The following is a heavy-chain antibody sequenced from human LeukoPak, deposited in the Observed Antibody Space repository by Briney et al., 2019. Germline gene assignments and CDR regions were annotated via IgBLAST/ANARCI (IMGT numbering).Heavy chain of an antibody. CDR3: ARPPSRGYSSSFEY. CDR1: GYSFPTYC. D-gene: IGHD2-2*03. V-gene: IGHV5-51*01. Sequence: GESLKISCKGSGYSFPTYCIAWVRQMPGKGLEWMGIIYPDESNIRYSPSFQAQVTISADKSISTAYLQWSSLNASDTAMYYCARPPSRGYSSSFEYWGQGTLVTVSS. CDR2: IYPDESNI. J-gene: IGHJ4*02.